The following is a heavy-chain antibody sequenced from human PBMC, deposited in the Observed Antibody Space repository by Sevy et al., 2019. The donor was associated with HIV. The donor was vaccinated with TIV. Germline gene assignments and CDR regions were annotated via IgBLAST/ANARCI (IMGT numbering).Heavy chain of an antibody. J-gene: IGHJ6*03. CDR2: IYPGDSDT. V-gene: IGHV5-51*01. CDR3: ARQADYYGSGSRTDYYYYYIDV. CDR1: GYSFTSYW. D-gene: IGHD3-10*01. Sequence: GESLKTSCKGSGYSFTSYWLGWVRQMPGKGLEWMGIIYPGDSDTRYSPSFQGQVTISADKSISTAYLQWSSLKASDTAMYYCARQADYYGSGSRTDYYYYYIDVWGKGTTVTVSS.